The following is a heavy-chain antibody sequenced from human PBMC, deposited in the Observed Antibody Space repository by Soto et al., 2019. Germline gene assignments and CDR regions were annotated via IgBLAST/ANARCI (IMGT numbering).Heavy chain of an antibody. CDR2: ISGSGGST. V-gene: IGHV3-23*01. J-gene: IGHJ4*02. D-gene: IGHD6-19*01. Sequence: EVQLLESGGGLVQPGGSLRLSCAASGFTFSSYAMSWVRQAPGKGLAWVSAISGSGGSTYYADSAKGRFTISRDNSKNTLYLQMNSLRAEDTAVYYCARAVAGTMDYWGQGTLVTVSS. CDR3: ARAVAGTMDY. CDR1: GFTFSSYA.